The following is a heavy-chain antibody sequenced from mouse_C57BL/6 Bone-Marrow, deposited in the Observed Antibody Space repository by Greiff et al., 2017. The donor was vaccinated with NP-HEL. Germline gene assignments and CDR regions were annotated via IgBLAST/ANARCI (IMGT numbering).Heavy chain of an antibody. CDR1: GYTFTNYW. D-gene: IGHD1-1*01. J-gene: IGHJ2*01. CDR2: IYPGGGYT. CDR3: ARYYYGSSYDDVDY. V-gene: IGHV1-63*01. Sequence: VQLQQSGAELVRPGTSVKMSCKASGYTFTNYWIGWVKQRPGHGLEWIGDIYPGGGYTNYNEKFKGKATLTADKSSSTAYMQFSSLTSEDSAIYYCARYYYGSSYDDVDYWGQGTTLTVSS.